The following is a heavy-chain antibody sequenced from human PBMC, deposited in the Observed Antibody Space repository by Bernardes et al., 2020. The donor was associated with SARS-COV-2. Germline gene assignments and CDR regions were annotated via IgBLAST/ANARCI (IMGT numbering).Heavy chain of an antibody. J-gene: IGHJ3*02. CDR3: AKDPFVSITMVQGVIISDAFDI. V-gene: IGHV3-23*01. D-gene: IGHD3-10*01. CDR2: ISGSGGST. Sequence: GGSLRLSCAASGFTFSSYAMSWVRQAPGKGLEWVSAISGSGGSTYYADSVKGRFTISRDNSKNTLYLQMNSLRAEDTAVYYCAKDPFVSITMVQGVIISDAFDIWDQRTMVTVSS. CDR1: GFTFSSYA.